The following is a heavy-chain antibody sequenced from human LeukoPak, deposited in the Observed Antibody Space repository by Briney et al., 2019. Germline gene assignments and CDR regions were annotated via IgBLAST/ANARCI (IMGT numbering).Heavy chain of an antibody. CDR3: ARAVVYYGSGSPDY. Sequence: GGSLRLSCAASGFTFSSYSMNWVRQAPGKGLEWVSSISSSSSYIYYADSVKGRFTISRDNAKNSLYLQMNSLRAEDTAVYYCARAVVYYGSGSPDYWGQGALVTVSS. V-gene: IGHV3-21*01. CDR2: ISSSSSYI. J-gene: IGHJ4*02. D-gene: IGHD3-10*01. CDR1: GFTFSSYS.